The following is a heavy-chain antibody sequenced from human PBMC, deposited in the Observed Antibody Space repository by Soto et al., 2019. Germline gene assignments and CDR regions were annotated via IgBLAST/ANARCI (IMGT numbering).Heavy chain of an antibody. J-gene: IGHJ4*02. D-gene: IGHD6-19*01. V-gene: IGHV1-3*01. CDR2: INAGNGNT. CDR1: GYTFTGYA. Sequence: ASVKVSCKASGYTFTGYAMHWVRQAPGQRLEWMGWINAGNGNTKYSQKFQGRVTITRDTSASTAYMELSSLRSEDTAVYYCARAVAVPAYFHYWGQVTLVTVSS. CDR3: ARAVAVPAYFHY.